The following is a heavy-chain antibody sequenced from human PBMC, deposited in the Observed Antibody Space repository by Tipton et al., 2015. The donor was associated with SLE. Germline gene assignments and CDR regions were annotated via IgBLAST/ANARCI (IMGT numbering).Heavy chain of an antibody. CDR3: ARGGTARTLRS. D-gene: IGHD3-16*01. CDR2: IYYTGST. Sequence: TLSLTCTVSGGSISNSGYYCGWIRQPPGKGLEWIGYIYYTGSTNYNPSLKSRVTISVDTSKNQFSLKLTSVTAADTAVYYCARGGTARTLRSWGQGTLVNVSS. CDR1: GGSISNSGYY. J-gene: IGHJ4*02. V-gene: IGHV4-61*08.